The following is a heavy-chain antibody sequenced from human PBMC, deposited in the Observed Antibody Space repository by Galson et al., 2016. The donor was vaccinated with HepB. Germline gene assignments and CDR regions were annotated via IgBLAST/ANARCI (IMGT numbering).Heavy chain of an antibody. CDR3: TAARWLQLKDYGLNV. J-gene: IGHJ6*02. CDR2: IRGTVYGGTR. CDR1: GFTFGDYA. D-gene: IGHD5-24*01. V-gene: IGHV3-49*04. Sequence: SLRLSCAASGFTFGDYAMSWVRQAPGKGLEWVGFIRGTVYGGTREYAASVKGRFIISRDDSKNIAYLQMDSLKTEDTAVYYCTAARWLQLKDYGLNVWGQGTSVTVSS.